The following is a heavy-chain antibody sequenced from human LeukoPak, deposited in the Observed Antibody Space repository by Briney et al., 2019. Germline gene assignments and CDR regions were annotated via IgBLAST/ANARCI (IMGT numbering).Heavy chain of an antibody. J-gene: IGHJ4*02. CDR3: ATDRSGWYFVYYY. Sequence: ASVKVCCKVSGYTFTELSMHWVRHAPGKGLERMGGFDLEDGETIYEQKFQGRVTMTEDTSSDTAYMELSSLRSEDTAVYYCATDRSGWYFVYYYWGQGTLVTVSS. D-gene: IGHD6-19*01. V-gene: IGHV1-24*01. CDR1: GYTFTELS. CDR2: FDLEDGET.